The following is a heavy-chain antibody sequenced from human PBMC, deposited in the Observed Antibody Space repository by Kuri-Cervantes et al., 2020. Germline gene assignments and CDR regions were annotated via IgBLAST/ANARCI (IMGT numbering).Heavy chain of an antibody. CDR2: IKQGGCEK. CDR3: AKERESGYDPTDY. J-gene: IGHJ4*02. D-gene: IGHD5-12*01. CDR1: GFAFSTCW. V-gene: IGHV3-7*01. Sequence: GESLKISCVASGFAFSTCWMSWVRQGPGKGLEWVANIKQGGCEKYYVDSVNGRFTISRDNAKNSLCLQMNSLRAEDTAVYYCAKERESGYDPTDYWGQGTLVTVSS.